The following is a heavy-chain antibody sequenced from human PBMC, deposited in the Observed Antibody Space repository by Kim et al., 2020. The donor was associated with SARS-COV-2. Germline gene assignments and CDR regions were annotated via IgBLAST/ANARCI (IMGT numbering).Heavy chain of an antibody. CDR3: ARGPDIVVVVAATGGPFD. CDR2: INHSGST. J-gene: IGHJ4*01. Sequence: SETLSLTCAVYGGSFSGYYWSWIRQPPGKGLEWIGEINHSGSTNYNPSLKSRVTISVDTSKNQFSLKLSSVTAADTAVYYCARGPDIVVVVAATGGPFD. CDR1: GGSFSGYY. D-gene: IGHD2-15*01. V-gene: IGHV4-34*01.